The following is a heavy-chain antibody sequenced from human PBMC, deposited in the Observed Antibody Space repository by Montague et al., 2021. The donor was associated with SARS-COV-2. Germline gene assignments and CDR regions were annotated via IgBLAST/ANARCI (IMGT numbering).Heavy chain of an antibody. V-gene: IGHV4-39*07. CDR2: MSSSGTI. Sequence: SETLSLTCSVSGGTMSSNLYSWGWIRQPPGKGLEWIGHMSSSGTIYYNPSLMRRVIISLDTSTNQFSLEVSSLTAADTAVYYCASGLVVPAAMGHLLQHWGQGTLVTVSS. J-gene: IGHJ1*01. CDR3: ASGLVVPAAMGHLLQH. CDR1: GGTMSSNLYS. D-gene: IGHD2-2*01.